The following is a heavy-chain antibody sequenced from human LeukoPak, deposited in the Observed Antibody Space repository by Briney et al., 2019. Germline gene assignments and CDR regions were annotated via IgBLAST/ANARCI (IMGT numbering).Heavy chain of an antibody. CDR3: AGGPPDYYDSSGLFPDY. J-gene: IGHJ4*02. D-gene: IGHD3-22*01. Sequence: SETLSLTCTVSGGSISSYCWSWIRQPPGKGLEWIGYIYTSGSTNYNPSLKSRVTISVDTSKNQFSLKLSSVTAADTAVYYCAGGPPDYYDSSGLFPDYWGQGTLVTVSS. CDR1: GGSISSYC. V-gene: IGHV4-4*09. CDR2: IYTSGST.